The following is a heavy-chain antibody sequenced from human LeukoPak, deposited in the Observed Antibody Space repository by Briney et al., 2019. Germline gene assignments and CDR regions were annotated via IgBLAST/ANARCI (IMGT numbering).Heavy chain of an antibody. CDR2: IYYSGST. CDR1: GGSISSHY. D-gene: IGHD3-16*02. V-gene: IGHV4-59*11. J-gene: IGHJ5*02. Sequence: SETLSLTCTVSGGSISSHYWSWIRQPPGKGLEWIGYIYYSGSTYYNPSLESRVTMSLDTSKNQFSLKLSSVTAADTAVYYCARDENGYVWGSFRAWGQGTLVTVSS. CDR3: ARDENGYVWGSFRA.